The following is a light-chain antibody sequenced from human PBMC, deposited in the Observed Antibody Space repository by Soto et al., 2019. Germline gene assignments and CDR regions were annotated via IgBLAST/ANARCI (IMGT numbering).Light chain of an antibody. Sequence: QSALTQPPSASGSPGQSVTISCTGTSSDVGGYNYVSWYQQHPGKAPKLMIYEVSKRPSGVPDRFSGSKSGNMASLTVSGLQAEEEADYYCSSYAGSNNFVFGGGTKLTVL. CDR1: SSDVGGYNY. CDR2: EVS. V-gene: IGLV2-8*01. J-gene: IGLJ2*01. CDR3: SSYAGSNNFV.